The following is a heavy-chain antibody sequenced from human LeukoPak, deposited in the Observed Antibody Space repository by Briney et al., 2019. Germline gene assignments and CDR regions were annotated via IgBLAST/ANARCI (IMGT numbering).Heavy chain of an antibody. J-gene: IGHJ4*02. D-gene: IGHD2-2*01. Sequence: PGGSLRLSCAASGFTFSSYAMSWVRQAPGKGLEWVSGISGSGSSTFYADSVKGRFTISRDNSKNTLYLQMNSLRAEDTAVYYCRLFSQGINCSSTSCYGDYWGQGTLVTVSS. CDR2: ISGSGSST. CDR1: GFTFSSYA. V-gene: IGHV3-23*01. CDR3: RLFSQGINCSSTSCYGDY.